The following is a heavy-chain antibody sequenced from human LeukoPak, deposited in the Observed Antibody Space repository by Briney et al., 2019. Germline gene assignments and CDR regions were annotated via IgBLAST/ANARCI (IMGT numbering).Heavy chain of an antibody. CDR3: ARGRYYYEAIDY. D-gene: IGHD3-22*01. V-gene: IGHV1-2*02. J-gene: IGHJ4*02. Sequence: VRXAPGXXLXWMGSINPNSGGTNYAQKFQGTLTMTRHTSISTAYMELSRLRSDDTAVYYCARGRYYYEAIDYWGQGTLVTVSS. CDR2: INPNSGGT.